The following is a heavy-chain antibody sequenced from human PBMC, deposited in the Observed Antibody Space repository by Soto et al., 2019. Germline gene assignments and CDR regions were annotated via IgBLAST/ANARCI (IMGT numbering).Heavy chain of an antibody. CDR1: GGSFSGYY. V-gene: IGHV4-34*01. CDR2: INHSGST. D-gene: IGHD5-12*01. J-gene: IGHJ4*02. Sequence: QVQLQQWGAGLLKPSETLSLTCAVYGGSFSGYYWSWIRQPPGKGLEWIGEINHSGSTNYNPSLKSRVTISVDTSTNQFSLKLSSVTAADTAVYYCARGDSGYDPDFDYWGQGTLVTVAS. CDR3: ARGDSGYDPDFDY.